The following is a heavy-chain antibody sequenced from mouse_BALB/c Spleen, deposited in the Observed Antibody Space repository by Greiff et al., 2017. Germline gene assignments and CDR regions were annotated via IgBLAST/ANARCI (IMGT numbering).Heavy chain of an antibody. D-gene: IGHD4-1*01. V-gene: IGHV10-1*02. Sequence: DVMLVESGGGLVQPKGSLKLSCAASGFTFNTYAMNWVRQAPGKGLEWVARIRSKSNNYATYYADSVKDRFTISRDDSQSMLYLQMNNLKTEDTAMYYCVRHGVGLFDYWGQGTTLTVSS. CDR2: IRSKSNNYAT. CDR1: GFTFNTYA. J-gene: IGHJ2*01. CDR3: VRHGVGLFDY.